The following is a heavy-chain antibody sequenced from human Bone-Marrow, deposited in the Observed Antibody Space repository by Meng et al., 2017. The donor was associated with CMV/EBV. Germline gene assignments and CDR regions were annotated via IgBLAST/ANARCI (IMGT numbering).Heavy chain of an antibody. CDR3: ARDPEYCSSTSCYQGDY. D-gene: IGHD2-2*01. V-gene: IGHV3-7*01. J-gene: IGHJ4*02. CDR2: IKQDGSEK. Sequence: GESLKISCAASGFTFSSYWMSWVRQAPGKGLEWVANIKQDGSEKYYVDSVKGRFTISRGNAKNSLYLQMNSLRAEDTAVYYCARDPEYCSSTSCYQGDYWGQGTLVTVSS. CDR1: GFTFSSYW.